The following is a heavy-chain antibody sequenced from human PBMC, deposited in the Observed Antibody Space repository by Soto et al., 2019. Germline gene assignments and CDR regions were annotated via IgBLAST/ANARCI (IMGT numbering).Heavy chain of an antibody. V-gene: IGHV3-13*01. Sequence: GGSLRLSCAASGFTFSSYDMHWVRQATGKGLEWVSAIGTAGDTYYPGSVKGRFTISRENAKNSLYLQMNSLRAEDTAVYYCARGASYSYDSYYGMDVWGHGTTVTVSS. CDR1: GFTFSSYD. J-gene: IGHJ6*02. CDR2: IGTAGDT. D-gene: IGHD1-26*01. CDR3: ARGASYSYDSYYGMDV.